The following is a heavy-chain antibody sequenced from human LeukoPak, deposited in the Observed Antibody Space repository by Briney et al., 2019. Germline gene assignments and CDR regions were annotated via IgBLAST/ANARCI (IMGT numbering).Heavy chain of an antibody. CDR1: GFTFSTYW. Sequence: GGSLRLSCAASGFTFSTYWMHWARQAPGKGLVWVSRIKSDGSTNYADSVKGRFTISRDNAKNTVSLQMNSLRPEDTGVYYCARAPSEIGGYYPEYFRHWGEGSLVTVCS. D-gene: IGHD3-22*01. CDR2: IKSDGST. CDR3: ARAPSEIGGYYPEYFRH. J-gene: IGHJ1*01. V-gene: IGHV3-74*01.